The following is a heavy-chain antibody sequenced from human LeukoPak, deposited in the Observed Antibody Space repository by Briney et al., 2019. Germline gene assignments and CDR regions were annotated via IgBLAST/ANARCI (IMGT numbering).Heavy chain of an antibody. D-gene: IGHD4-17*01. CDR2: IYYSGST. V-gene: IGHV4-59*01. J-gene: IGHJ6*03. CDR1: GGSISSYY. Sequence: PSETLSLTCTVSGGSISSYYWSWIRQPPGKGLEWIGYIYYSGSTNYNPSLKSRVTISVDTSKNQFSLKLSSVTAADTAVYYCARAITVTTLFYYYYYYMDVWGKGTTVTVSS. CDR3: ARAITVTTLFYYYYYYMDV.